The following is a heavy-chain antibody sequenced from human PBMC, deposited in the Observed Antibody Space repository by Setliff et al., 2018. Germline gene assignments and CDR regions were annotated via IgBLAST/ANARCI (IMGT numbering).Heavy chain of an antibody. J-gene: IGHJ4*02. CDR3: ARDPPNSGWSFDY. V-gene: IGHV3-23*01. CDR1: GFTFSTYA. CDR2: SSSSGNSK. Sequence: PGGSLRLSCAASGFTFSTYAMSWVRQAPGKGLEWVSSSSSSGNSKYYADSVRGRFTISRDNSKNTLYLQMSSLRAEDTALYYCARDPPNSGWSFDYWGQGTLVTVPQ. D-gene: IGHD6-19*01.